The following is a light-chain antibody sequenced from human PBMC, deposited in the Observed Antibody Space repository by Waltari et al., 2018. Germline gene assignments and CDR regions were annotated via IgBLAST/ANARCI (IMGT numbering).Light chain of an antibody. CDR1: VGGRSA. Sequence: WRASVGGRSALAGYQQKPGRATRLISYGPQTRATGIPGRFGGSGCGTDFSLSISRLEPEDVAVYFCKHYVRLPAPFGQGTKVEIK. J-gene: IGKJ1*01. CDR2: GPQ. CDR3: KHYVRLPAP. V-gene: IGKV3-20*01.